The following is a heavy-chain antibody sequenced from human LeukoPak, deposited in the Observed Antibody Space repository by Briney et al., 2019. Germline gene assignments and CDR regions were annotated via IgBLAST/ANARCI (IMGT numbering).Heavy chain of an antibody. Sequence: GGSLRLSCAASGFTFSNYGMHWVRQAPGKGLEWVAVISSDGVNKYSADSVKGRFTISRDNSKNTLYLQMNSLRAEDTAVYYCAKGQNYYDGSGYYSTDYWGQGTPVTVSS. CDR1: GFTFSNYG. CDR3: AKGQNYYDGSGYYSTDY. J-gene: IGHJ4*02. CDR2: ISSDGVNK. D-gene: IGHD3-22*01. V-gene: IGHV3-30*18.